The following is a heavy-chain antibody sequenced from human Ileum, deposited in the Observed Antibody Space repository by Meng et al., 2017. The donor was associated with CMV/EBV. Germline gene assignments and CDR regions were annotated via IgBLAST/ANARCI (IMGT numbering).Heavy chain of an antibody. CDR3: ARDYAAAALDY. V-gene: IGHV3-21*01. Sequence: GGSLRLSCAASGFTFSSYSMNWVRQAPGKGLEWVSSISYSSSYIYYADSVKGRFTISRDNAKNSLYLQMNSLRAEDTAVYYCARDYAAAALDYWGQGTLVTVSS. CDR1: GFTFSSYS. J-gene: IGHJ4*02. D-gene: IGHD6-13*01. CDR2: ISYSSSYI.